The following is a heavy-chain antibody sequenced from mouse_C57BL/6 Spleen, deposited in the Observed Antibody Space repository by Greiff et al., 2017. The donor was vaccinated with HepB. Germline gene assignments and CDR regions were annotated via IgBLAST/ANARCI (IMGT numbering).Heavy chain of an antibody. J-gene: IGHJ2*01. D-gene: IGHD2-1*01. Sequence: QVQLQQPGAELVMPGASVKLSCKASGYTFTSYWMHWVKQRPGQGLEWIGEIDPSDSYTNYNQKFKGKSTLTVDKSSSTAYMQLSSLTAEDSAVYYCATPIYYGLDYWGQGTTLTVSS. CDR3: ATPIYYGLDY. CDR2: IDPSDSYT. CDR1: GYTFTSYW. V-gene: IGHV1-69*01.